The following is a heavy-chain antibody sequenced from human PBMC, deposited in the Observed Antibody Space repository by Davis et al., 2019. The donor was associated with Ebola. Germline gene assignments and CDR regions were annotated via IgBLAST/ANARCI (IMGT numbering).Heavy chain of an antibody. V-gene: IGHV4-30-2*01. CDR1: GGSISSGGYS. CDR2: IYHSGST. D-gene: IGHD3-16*02. CDR3: ARGDYDYVWGSYPSWYFDL. Sequence: SETLSLTCAVSGGSISSGGYSWSWIRQPPGKGLEWIGYIYHSGSTYYNPSLKSRVTISVDRSKNQFSLKLSSVTAADTAVYYCARGDYDYVWGSYPSWYFDLWGRGTLVTVSS. J-gene: IGHJ2*01.